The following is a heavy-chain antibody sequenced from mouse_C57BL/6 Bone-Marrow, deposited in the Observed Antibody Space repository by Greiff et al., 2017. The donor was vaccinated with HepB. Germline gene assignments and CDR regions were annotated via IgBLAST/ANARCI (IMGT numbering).Heavy chain of an antibody. CDR2: INYDGSGT. CDR3: ARHYYYGSSGMDY. CDR1: GFTFSDYY. V-gene: IGHV5-16*01. J-gene: IGHJ4*01. Sequence: EVKLMESEGGLVQPGSSMKLSCTASGFTFSDYYMAWVRQVPEKGLEWVANINYDGSGTYYLDSLKSRFIISRDNAKNILYLQMSSLKSEDTATYYCARHYYYGSSGMDYWGQGTSVTVSS. D-gene: IGHD1-1*01.